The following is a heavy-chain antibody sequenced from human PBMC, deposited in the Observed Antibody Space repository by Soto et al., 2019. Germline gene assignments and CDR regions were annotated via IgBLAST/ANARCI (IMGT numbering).Heavy chain of an antibody. CDR3: ARLVNLSSVYLTTDYYGMDV. CDR1: GGSISSSSYY. J-gene: IGHJ6*02. V-gene: IGHV4-39*01. CDR2: IYYSGST. D-gene: IGHD3-22*01. Sequence: SETLSLTCTVSGGSISSSSYYWGWIRQPPGKGLEWIGSIYYSGSTYYNTSLKSRVTISVDTSKNQLSLKLSSVTAADKAVYNCARLVNLSSVYLTTDYYGMDVWGQGTTVTVSS.